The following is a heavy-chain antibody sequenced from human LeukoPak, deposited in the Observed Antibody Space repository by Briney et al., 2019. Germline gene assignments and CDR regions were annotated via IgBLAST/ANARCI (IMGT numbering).Heavy chain of an antibody. J-gene: IGHJ4*02. V-gene: IGHV3-23*01. CDR1: GITLSNYG. D-gene: IGHD3-22*01. Sequence: PGGSLRLSCAASGITLSNYGMSWVRQAPGKGLEWVAGISGSGGRTNYADSVKGRFTISRDNPKNTLYLQMNSLRAEDTAVYFCARRGVVIRVILVGFHKEAYYFDSWGQGALVTVSS. CDR2: ISGSGGRT. CDR3: ARRGVVIRVILVGFHKEAYYFDS.